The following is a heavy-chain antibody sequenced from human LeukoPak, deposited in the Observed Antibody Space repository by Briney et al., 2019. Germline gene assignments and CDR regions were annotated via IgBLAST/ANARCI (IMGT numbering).Heavy chain of an antibody. CDR1: GGSISSYY. J-gene: IGHJ6*02. Sequence: SETLSLTCTVSGGSISSYYWSWIRQPPGKGLEWIGYIYYSGSTNYNPSLKSRVTISVDTSKNQFSLKLSSVTAADTAVYYCARAALSGSYYNYYYGMDVWGQGTTVTVSS. CDR3: ARAALSGSYYNYYYGMDV. V-gene: IGHV4-59*08. D-gene: IGHD1-26*01. CDR2: IYYSGST.